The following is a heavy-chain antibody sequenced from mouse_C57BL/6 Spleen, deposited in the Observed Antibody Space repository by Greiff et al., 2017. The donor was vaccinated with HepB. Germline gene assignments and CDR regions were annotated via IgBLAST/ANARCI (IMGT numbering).Heavy chain of an antibody. Sequence: EVQRVESGGDLVKPGGSLKLSCAASGFTFSSYGMSWVRQTPDKRLEWVATISSGGSYTYYPDSVKGRFTISRDKAKNNLYLQMSSLKSEDTAMYYCARRWDYCGSSYDYWGQGTTLTVSS. CDR3: ARRWDYCGSSYDY. CDR1: GFTFSSYG. V-gene: IGHV5-6*01. J-gene: IGHJ2*01. CDR2: ISSGGSYT. D-gene: IGHD1-1*01.